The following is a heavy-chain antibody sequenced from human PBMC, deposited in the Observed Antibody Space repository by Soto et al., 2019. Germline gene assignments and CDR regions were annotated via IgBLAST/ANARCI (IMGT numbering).Heavy chain of an antibody. V-gene: IGHV4-59*12. D-gene: IGHD3-22*01. CDR2: IYYSGST. Sequence: SETLSLTCTVSGGSISSYYWSWIRQPPGKGLEWIGYIYYSGSTYYNPSLKSRVTISVDTSKNQFSLKLSSVTAADTAVYYCARDAYYDSSGYFVWAYWGQGTLVTVSS. CDR1: GGSISSYY. CDR3: ARDAYYDSSGYFVWAY. J-gene: IGHJ4*02.